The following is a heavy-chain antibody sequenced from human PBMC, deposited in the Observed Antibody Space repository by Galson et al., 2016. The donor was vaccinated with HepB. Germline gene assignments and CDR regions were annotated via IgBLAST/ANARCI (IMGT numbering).Heavy chain of an antibody. V-gene: IGHV3-53*01. CDR1: GFTVSSNY. CDR3: AREKATTSTGAYGMDV. D-gene: IGHD1-1*01. J-gene: IGHJ6*02. Sequence: LSCAASGFTVSSNYMSWVRQAPGKGLEWVSVIYSGGDTYYADSVKGRFTISRDNSKNTLYMQMNSLRAEDTAVYYCAREKATTSTGAYGMDVWGQGTTVTVSS. CDR2: IYSGGDT.